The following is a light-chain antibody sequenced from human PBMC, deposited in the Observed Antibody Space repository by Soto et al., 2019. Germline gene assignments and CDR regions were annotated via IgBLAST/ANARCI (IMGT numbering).Light chain of an antibody. J-gene: IGKJ1*01. V-gene: IGKV1-5*03. CDR1: QSISSW. CDR2: KAS. Sequence: DIPMTQSPSTPSASVRDKDTITCRARQSISSWSAWYQQKPGKAPKILIYKASILESGVPSRFSGSGSGKEFTLTISSLQPDDFATYYCQHYNISSGTFGQGTKV. CDR3: QHYNISSGT.